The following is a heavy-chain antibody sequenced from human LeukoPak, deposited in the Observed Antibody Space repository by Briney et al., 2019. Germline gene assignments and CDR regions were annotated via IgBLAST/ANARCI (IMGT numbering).Heavy chain of an antibody. Sequence: GGSLSPASPTSGFAFRDYSMSWVRQAPGKGLEWVSSISISGVDTFYADSGKGRFTISRDNSKNTLFLQINSLRAEDTAVYYCAKGRSGYENFDSWGQGT. D-gene: IGHD5-12*01. CDR1: GFAFRDYS. CDR2: ISISGVDT. V-gene: IGHV3-23*01. CDR3: AKGRSGYENFDS. J-gene: IGHJ4*02.